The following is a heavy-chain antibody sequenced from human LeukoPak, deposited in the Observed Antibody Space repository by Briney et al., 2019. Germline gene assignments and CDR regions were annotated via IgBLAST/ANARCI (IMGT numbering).Heavy chain of an antibody. J-gene: IGHJ5*02. CDR1: GYTLTELS. D-gene: IGHD1-26*01. V-gene: IGHV1-24*01. CDR3: ATGSHPRKHAGNWFDP. CDR2: FDHEDGET. Sequence: ASVKVSCKVSGYTLTELSMHWVRQAPGKGLEWMGGFDHEDGETIYSQKFQGRVTMTEDTSTDTAYMDLSSLRSEDTAVYYCATGSHPRKHAGNWFDPWGQGTLVTVSS.